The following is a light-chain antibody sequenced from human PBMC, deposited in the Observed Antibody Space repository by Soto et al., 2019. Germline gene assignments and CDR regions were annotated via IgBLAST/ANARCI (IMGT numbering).Light chain of an antibody. J-gene: IGKJ1*01. V-gene: IGKV3-15*01. Sequence: EIVLTHSPGTLSLSPWERLTLSCSASQSVTSSYLAWYQHKPGQAPRLLIYDASTRATGIPARFSGSGSGTEFTLTISSLQAEDFAIYYCQHYNNWPPWTFGQGTKVDIK. CDR2: DAS. CDR3: QHYNNWPPWT. CDR1: QSVTSSY.